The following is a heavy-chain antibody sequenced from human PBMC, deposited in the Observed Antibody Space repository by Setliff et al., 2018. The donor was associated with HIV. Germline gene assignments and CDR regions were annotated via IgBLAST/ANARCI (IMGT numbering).Heavy chain of an antibody. CDR2: ITGSGGST. CDR3: AKASRGEYYDNSGFFVTYFDY. D-gene: IGHD3-22*01. J-gene: IGHJ4*02. CDR1: GFSFRSYA. V-gene: IGHV3-23*01. Sequence: GGSLRLSCKASGFSFRSYAMSWVCQAPGKGLEWVSGITGSGGSTYYADSAKGRSTISRDNSGDTLYLHINSLRAEDTAVYYCAKASRGEYYDNSGFFVTYFDYWGQGKLVTV.